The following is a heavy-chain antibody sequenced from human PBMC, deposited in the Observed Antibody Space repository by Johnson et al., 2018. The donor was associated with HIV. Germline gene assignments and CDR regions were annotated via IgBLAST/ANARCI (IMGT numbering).Heavy chain of an antibody. D-gene: IGHD1-14*01. CDR2: IGISGNT. V-gene: IGHV3-13*01. J-gene: IGHJ3*01. CDR3: VREHRADESFDL. Sequence: EVQLVESGGGVVQPGRSLRLSCAASGITFSDYAMHWVRQTAGKGLEWVSGIGISGNTNYPGSVKGRFTISRENVKNFVYLQMNSLTAGDTAVYYCVREHRADESFDLWGQGTMVTVSS. CDR1: GITFSDYA.